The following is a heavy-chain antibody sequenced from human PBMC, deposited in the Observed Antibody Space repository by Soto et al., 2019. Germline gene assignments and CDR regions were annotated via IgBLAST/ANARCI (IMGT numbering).Heavy chain of an antibody. V-gene: IGHV3-30*18. CDR2: ISSDGSKN. Sequence: QVQLVESGGGVVQPGRSLRLSCAASGFTFTTYGIHWVRQAPGKGLEWVAVISSDGSKNYFADSVRGRFTISRDNSKNTVYLQINNVRAEDTAVYYCAKERMGYYYGLDVWGQGTTVVFSS. J-gene: IGHJ6*02. CDR1: GFTFTTYG. D-gene: IGHD6-13*01. CDR3: AKERMGYYYGLDV.